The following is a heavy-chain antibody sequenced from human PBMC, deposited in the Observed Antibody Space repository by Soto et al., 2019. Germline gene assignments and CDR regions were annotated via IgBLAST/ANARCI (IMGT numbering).Heavy chain of an antibody. CDR3: ARFAAVARWFDP. Sequence: PSETLSLTCTVSGGSISSYYWSWIRQPPGKGLEWIGYIYYSGSTNYNPSLKSRVTISVDTSKNQFSLKLSSVTAADTAVYYCARFAAVARWFDPWGQGTLVTVS. J-gene: IGHJ5*02. D-gene: IGHD6-19*01. V-gene: IGHV4-59*01. CDR1: GGSISSYY. CDR2: IYYSGST.